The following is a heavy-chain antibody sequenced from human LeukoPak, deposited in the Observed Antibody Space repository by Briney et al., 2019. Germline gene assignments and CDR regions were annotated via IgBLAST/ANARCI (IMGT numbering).Heavy chain of an antibody. CDR2: IISSSSTI. V-gene: IGHV3-48*04. D-gene: IGHD5-18*01. Sequence: GGSLRLSCAASGFTFSSYSMNWVRQAPGKGLEWVSYIISSSSTIYYADSVKGRFTISRDNAKNSLYLQMNSLRAEDTAVYYCARAKGTAMIKGHWFDPWGQGTLVTVSS. CDR3: ARAKGTAMIKGHWFDP. CDR1: GFTFSSYS. J-gene: IGHJ5*02.